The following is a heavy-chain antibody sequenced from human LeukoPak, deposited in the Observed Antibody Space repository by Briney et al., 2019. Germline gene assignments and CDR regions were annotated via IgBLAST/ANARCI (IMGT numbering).Heavy chain of an antibody. Sequence: ASVKVSCKAAGYTSIGNFIHWVRQAPGQGLEWMGWINPNSGGTQYAERFQGRVTMTRDTSINTAYMELSGLTSDDTVVYYCVRVYSGYENFDYWGQGTLVTVSS. J-gene: IGHJ4*02. CDR1: GYTSIGNF. CDR2: INPNSGGT. V-gene: IGHV1-2*02. CDR3: VRVYSGYENFDY. D-gene: IGHD5-12*01.